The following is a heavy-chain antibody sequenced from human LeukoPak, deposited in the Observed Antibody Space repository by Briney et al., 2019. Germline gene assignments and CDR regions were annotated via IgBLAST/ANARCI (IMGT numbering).Heavy chain of an antibody. Sequence: GGSLRLSCVASGFTFSSFNMDWVRQAPGKGLEWVSYISSTSSTIYYADSVQGRFTSSRDNAKNSLYLQMNSLTAEDTAVYFCARDWSAVAAPDYFDYWGQGTLVTVSA. CDR2: ISSTSSTI. V-gene: IGHV3-48*04. J-gene: IGHJ4*02. D-gene: IGHD6-19*01. CDR1: GFTFSSFN. CDR3: ARDWSAVAAPDYFDY.